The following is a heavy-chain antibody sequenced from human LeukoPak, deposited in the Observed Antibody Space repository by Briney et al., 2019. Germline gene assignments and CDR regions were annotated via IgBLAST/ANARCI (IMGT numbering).Heavy chain of an antibody. J-gene: IGHJ4*02. D-gene: IGHD1-26*01. CDR2: VFYSGST. V-gene: IGHV4-59*11. CDR3: ARDVGTTPTEGDY. Sequence: SETLSLTCSVSGVSIRNHHWNWIRQPPGKGLEWIGYVFYSGSTNYNPSLKSRVTISVDTSKNQFSLKLSSVTAADTAVYYCARDVGTTPTEGDYWGQGTLVTVSS. CDR1: GVSIRNHH.